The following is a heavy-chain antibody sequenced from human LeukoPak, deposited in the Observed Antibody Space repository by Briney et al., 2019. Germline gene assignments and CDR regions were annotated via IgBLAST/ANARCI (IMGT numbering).Heavy chain of an antibody. J-gene: IGHJ4*02. CDR1: GGTFSSYA. V-gene: IGHV1-69*04. CDR3: ARSLDTAMVALDY. Sequence: SVRVSCKASGGTFSSYAISWVRQAPGQGLEWMGRIIPILGIANYAQKFQGRVTITADKSTSTAYMELSSLRSEDTAVYYCARSLDTAMVALDYWGQGTLVTVSS. CDR2: IIPILGIA. D-gene: IGHD5-18*01.